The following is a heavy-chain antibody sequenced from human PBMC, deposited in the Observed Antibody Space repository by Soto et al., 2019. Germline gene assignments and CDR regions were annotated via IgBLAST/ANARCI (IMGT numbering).Heavy chain of an antibody. Sequence: PSETLSLTCTVSGGSISSSSYYWGWIRQPPGKGLEWIGSIYYSGSTYYNPSLKSRVTISVDTSKNQFSLKLSSVTAADTAVYYCARLEAGYSSGWYFDYWGQGTLVTVSS. V-gene: IGHV4-39*01. CDR1: GGSISSSSYY. D-gene: IGHD6-19*01. CDR2: IYYSGST. J-gene: IGHJ4*02. CDR3: ARLEAGYSSGWYFDY.